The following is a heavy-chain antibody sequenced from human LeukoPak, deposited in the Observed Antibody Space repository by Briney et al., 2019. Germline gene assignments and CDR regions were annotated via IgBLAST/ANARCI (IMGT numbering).Heavy chain of an antibody. J-gene: IGHJ6*03. D-gene: IGHD6-6*01. CDR2: ISSSSSYI. CDR3: ARVGEYSSSSVYYYYYYYMDV. V-gene: IGHV3-21*01. CDR1: GFTFSSYS. Sequence: PGGSLRLSCAASGFTFSSYSMNWVRQAPRKGLEWVSSISSSSSYIYYADSVKGRFTISRDNAKNSLYLQMNSLRAEDTAVYYCARVGEYSSSSVYYYYYYYMDVWGKGTTVTVSS.